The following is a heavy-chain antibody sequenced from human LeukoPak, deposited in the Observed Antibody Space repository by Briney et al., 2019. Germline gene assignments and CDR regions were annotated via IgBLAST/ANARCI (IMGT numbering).Heavy chain of an antibody. Sequence: GGSLRPSCAASGFTVSSDYMSWVRQAPGKGLEWVSVIYSGGSTYYADSVKGRFTISRDKSKNTVYLQMNSLRFEDTAMYYCARNWFDPWGQGTLVTVSS. CDR1: GFTVSSDY. CDR3: ARNWFDP. V-gene: IGHV3-53*05. J-gene: IGHJ5*02. CDR2: IYSGGST.